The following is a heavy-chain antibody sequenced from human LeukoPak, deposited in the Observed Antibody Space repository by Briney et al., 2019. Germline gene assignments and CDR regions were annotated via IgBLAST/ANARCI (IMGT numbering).Heavy chain of an antibody. V-gene: IGHV4-59*08. CDR1: GDSISTYY. CDR2: IYYDERT. CDR3: ARHAYSNYISYYYYYMDV. Sequence: SETLSLTCTLSGDSISTYYWSWIRQPPGKGLEWIGYIYYDERTDYNPSLKSRVTISVDASKNQFSLKLSSVTAADTAVYYCARHAYSNYISYYYYYMDVWGKGTTVTVSS. D-gene: IGHD4-11*01. J-gene: IGHJ6*03.